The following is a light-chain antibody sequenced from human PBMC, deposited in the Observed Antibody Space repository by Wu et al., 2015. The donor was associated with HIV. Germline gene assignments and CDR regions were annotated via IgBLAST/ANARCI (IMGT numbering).Light chain of an antibody. CDR2: AAS. CDR3: QQYSTYPPADT. J-gene: IGKJ1*01. Sequence: AIRMTQSPSSLSASTGDRVTITCRASQDISTYLAWYQQKPGKAPKLLIYAASTLQSGVPSRFSGSGSGADFTLTISCLQSEDFATYYCQQYSTYPPADTFGQGTKVEIK. CDR1: QDISTY. V-gene: IGKV1-8*01.